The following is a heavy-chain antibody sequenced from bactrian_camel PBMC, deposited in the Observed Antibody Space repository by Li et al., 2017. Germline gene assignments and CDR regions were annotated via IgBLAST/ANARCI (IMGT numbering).Heavy chain of an antibody. D-gene: IGHD2*01. V-gene: IGHV3S40*01. J-gene: IGHJ4*01. CDR2: IYTGDGNT. Sequence: QLVESGGNLVQPGGSLRLSCAASGYTDSNNCVGWFRQLPGKEREGVAAIYTGDGNTLYADSVKGRFTISQDNADETVYLQMNNLKPEDTAVYYCVADTIGNAPARADFNLWGQGTQVTVS. CDR3: VADTIGNAPARADFNL. CDR1: GYTDSNNC.